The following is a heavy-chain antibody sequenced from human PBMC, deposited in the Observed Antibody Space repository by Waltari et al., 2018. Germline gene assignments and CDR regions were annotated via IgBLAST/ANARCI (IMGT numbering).Heavy chain of an antibody. CDR2: IGVSGTTI. Sequence: EVQLVESGGGLVQPGGSLRLSCAASGFTFSSYGMNWVRQAPGKGREWISYIGVSGTTIYYADSVKGRFTISRDDAENSLYLQMNSLRAEDTALYYCARRFDSWGQGTRVTVSS. CDR3: ARRFDS. CDR1: GFTFSSYG. J-gene: IGHJ4*02. V-gene: IGHV3-48*03.